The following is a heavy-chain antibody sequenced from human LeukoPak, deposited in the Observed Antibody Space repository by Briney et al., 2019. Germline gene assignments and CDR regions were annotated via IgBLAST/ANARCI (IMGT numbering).Heavy chain of an antibody. Sequence: GGSLRLSCAASGFTFSSYGMSWVRQAPGKGLEWVSGISGSGGSTNYADSVKGRFTISRDKSKNTLYLQMNSLRAEDTAVYYCVSGDSSAYYRGYFQHWGQGTLVTVSS. J-gene: IGHJ1*01. D-gene: IGHD3-22*01. CDR1: GFTFSSYG. V-gene: IGHV3-23*01. CDR2: ISGSGGST. CDR3: VSGDSSAYYRGYFQH.